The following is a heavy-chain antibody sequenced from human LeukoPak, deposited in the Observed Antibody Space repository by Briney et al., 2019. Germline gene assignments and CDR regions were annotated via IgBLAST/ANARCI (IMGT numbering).Heavy chain of an antibody. J-gene: IGHJ6*03. CDR3: AKPVIPSAYQATYYMDV. CDR1: GLIFSSYG. Sequence: GGSLRLSCAASGLIFSSYGMHWVRQAPGEGLEWVAYIRHDESKTFYADSVKGRFTISRDNSKNTLYLQMHSLRAEDTALYYCAKPVIPSAYQATYYMDVWGKGTTVTVSS. D-gene: IGHD3-16*01. CDR2: IRHDESKT. V-gene: IGHV3-30*02.